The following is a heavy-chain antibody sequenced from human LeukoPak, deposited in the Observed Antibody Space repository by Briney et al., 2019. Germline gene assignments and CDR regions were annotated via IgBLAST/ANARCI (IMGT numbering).Heavy chain of an antibody. CDR2: ISPTAIST. Sequence: GGSLRLSCAASGFTLSTYTMNWVRQAPGKGLEWVSSISPTAISTWYADSLKGRFTISRDNARNLLFLEGNGPRAEDTGVFYCVRDFLGESGAGGPWGQGTLVAVSS. V-gene: IGHV3-21*06. CDR1: GFTLSTYT. D-gene: IGHD3-10*01. CDR3: VRDFLGESGAGGP. J-gene: IGHJ5*02.